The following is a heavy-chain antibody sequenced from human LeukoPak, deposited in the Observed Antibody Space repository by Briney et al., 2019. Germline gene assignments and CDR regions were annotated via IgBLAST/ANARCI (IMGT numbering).Heavy chain of an antibody. D-gene: IGHD2-2*01. CDR1: GGSISSYY. V-gene: IGHV4-59*01. CDR3: ARVVPAATFDY. J-gene: IGHJ4*02. CDR2: IYYSGST. Sequence: TPSETLSLTCTVSGGSISSYYWSWIRQPPGKGLEWIGYIYYSGSTNYNPSLKSRVTISVDTSKNQFSLKLSSVTAADTAEYYCARVVPAATFDYWGQGTLVTVSS.